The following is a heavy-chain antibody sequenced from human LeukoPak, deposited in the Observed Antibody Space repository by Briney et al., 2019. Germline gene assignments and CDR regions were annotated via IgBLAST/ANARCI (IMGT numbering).Heavy chain of an antibody. CDR3: ARDSSSSGYYYRWFDP. D-gene: IGHD3-22*01. J-gene: IGHJ5*02. CDR2: INPNSGGT. Sequence: ASVKVSCKASGYTFTGYYMHWVRQAPGQGLEWMGWINPNSGGTNYAQKFQGRVTMTRDTSISTAYMELSRLRSDDTAVYYCARDSSSSGYYYRWFDPWGQGTLVTVSS. V-gene: IGHV1-2*02. CDR1: GYTFTGYY.